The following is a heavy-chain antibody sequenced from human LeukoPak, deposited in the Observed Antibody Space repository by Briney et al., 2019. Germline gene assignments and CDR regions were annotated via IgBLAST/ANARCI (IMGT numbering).Heavy chain of an antibody. CDR3: ATGYQYYDYYYMDV. CDR1: GLTFSSYA. J-gene: IGHJ6*03. D-gene: IGHD6-25*01. Sequence: PGGSLRLSCAASGLTFSSYAMSWVRQAPGKGLEWVSAISGSGGSTYHADSVKGRFTISRDNSKNTLYLQMNSLRAEDTAVYYCATGYQYYDYYYMDVWGKGTTVTISS. CDR2: ISGSGGST. V-gene: IGHV3-23*01.